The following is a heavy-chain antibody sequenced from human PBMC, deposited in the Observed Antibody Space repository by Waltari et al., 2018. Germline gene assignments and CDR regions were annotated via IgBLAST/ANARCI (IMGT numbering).Heavy chain of an antibody. J-gene: IGHJ4*02. D-gene: IGHD4-17*01. Sequence: EVQLVESGGGLVQPGGSLRLPCSASGFTFSRDIMNWVRQAPGKGLEWLSYISRSGSAIYYADSVKGRFTISRDNAKNSLSLHMNTLRAEDTAIYYCARQYGDSLTHWGQGTLVTVSS. CDR3: ARQYGDSLTH. CDR2: ISRSGSAI. V-gene: IGHV3-48*01. CDR1: GFTFSRDI.